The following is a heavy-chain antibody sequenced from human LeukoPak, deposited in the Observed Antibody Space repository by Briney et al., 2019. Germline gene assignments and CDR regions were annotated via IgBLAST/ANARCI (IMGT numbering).Heavy chain of an antibody. V-gene: IGHV4-34*01. J-gene: IGHJ4*02. CDR1: GGSFSGYY. CDR2: INHSGST. Sequence: SETLSLTCAVYGGSFSGYYWSWIRQSPGKGLEWIGEINHSGSTNYNPSLKSRVTISVGTSKNQFSLKLSSVTAADTAVYYCARGNYYDSSAYYPQWGQGTLVTVSP. D-gene: IGHD3-22*01. CDR3: ARGNYYDSSAYYPQ.